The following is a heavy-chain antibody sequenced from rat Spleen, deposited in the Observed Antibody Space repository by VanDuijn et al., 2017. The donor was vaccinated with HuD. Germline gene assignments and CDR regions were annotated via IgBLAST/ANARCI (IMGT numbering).Heavy chain of an antibody. D-gene: IGHD1-9*01. CDR1: DYSITSSY. V-gene: IGHV3-1*01. CDR2: ISYSGST. Sequence: EVRLQESGPGLVKPSQSLSLTCSVTDYSITSSYGWSWIRKFPGNKMEWIGHISYSGSTSYNPSLKRRISITRDTSKNQFFLQLNSVTTEDTATYYCARRHYGYTDYFDYWGQGVMVTVSS. J-gene: IGHJ2*01. CDR3: ARRHYGYTDYFDY.